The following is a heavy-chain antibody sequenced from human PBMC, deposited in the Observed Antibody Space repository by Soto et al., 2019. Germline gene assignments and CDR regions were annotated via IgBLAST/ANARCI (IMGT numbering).Heavy chain of an antibody. D-gene: IGHD3-10*01. Sequence: QVQLVESGGGVVQPGRSLRLSCAASEFTFSNSGMHWVRQAPGKGLEWVAVILNDGSNRYHADSVKDRFTISRDNSKNTLYLQMNSLRAEDTAVYYCARDDEYSGNGMDVWGQGTTVTFS. V-gene: IGHV3-33*01. CDR3: ARDDEYSGNGMDV. CDR2: ILNDGSNR. CDR1: EFTFSNSG. J-gene: IGHJ6*02.